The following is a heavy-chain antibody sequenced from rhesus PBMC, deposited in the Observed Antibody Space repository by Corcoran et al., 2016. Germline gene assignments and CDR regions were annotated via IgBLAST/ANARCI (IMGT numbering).Heavy chain of an antibody. CDR2: IYGMCGST. J-gene: IGHJ4*01. D-gene: IGHD3-3*01. Sequence: QVQLQESGPGLVKPSETLSLTCAVSGGSISDSYYWSWIRQPPGKGLECIGYIYGMCGSTYYNPSLNSRVTISTDTTKNQFSLKLSSVTAADTAVYYCARVNIWTGYVDYWGQGVLVTVSS. V-gene: IGHV4S7*01. CDR3: ARVNIWTGYVDY. CDR1: GGSISDSYY.